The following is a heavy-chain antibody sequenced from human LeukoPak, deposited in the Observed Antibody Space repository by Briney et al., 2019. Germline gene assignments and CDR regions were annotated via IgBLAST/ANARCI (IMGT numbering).Heavy chain of an antibody. Sequence: KPSETLSLTWTVPGGSISSYYWSWIRQPAGKGLEWIGRIYTSGSTNYNPSLKSRVTMSVDTSKNQFSLKLSSVTAADTAVYYCAREAPLWFGELSLLFDYWGQGTLVTVSS. CDR3: AREAPLWFGELSLLFDY. V-gene: IGHV4-4*07. CDR1: GGSISSYY. D-gene: IGHD3-10*01. CDR2: IYTSGST. J-gene: IGHJ4*02.